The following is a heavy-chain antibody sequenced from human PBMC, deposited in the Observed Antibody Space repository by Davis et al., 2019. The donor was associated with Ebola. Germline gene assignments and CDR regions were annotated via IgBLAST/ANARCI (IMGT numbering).Heavy chain of an antibody. CDR2: INHSGST. J-gene: IGHJ4*02. CDR1: GASISSGDYY. Sequence: MPSETLSLTCTVSGASISSGDYYWSWIRQPPGKGLEWIGEINHSGSTNYNPSLKSRVTISVDTSKNQFSLKLSSVTAADTAMYYCARVWGLWRYFSGWSRDYYFDYWGQGNLVTVSS. D-gene: IGHD6-19*01. V-gene: IGHV4-61*08. CDR3: ARVWGLWRYFSGWSRDYYFDY.